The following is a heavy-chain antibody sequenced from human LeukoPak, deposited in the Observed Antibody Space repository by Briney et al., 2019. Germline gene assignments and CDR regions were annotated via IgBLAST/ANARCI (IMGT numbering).Heavy chain of an antibody. D-gene: IGHD3-10*01. CDR1: GFTFSSYG. V-gene: IGHV3-23*01. J-gene: IGHJ6*02. CDR3: ARGPHGVRGYYGMDV. Sequence: GGSLRLSCAASGFTFSSYGMTWVRQAPGKGLEWVSVISDNGGITDYADSVKGRFTISKDNSKNTLYLQMNSLRAEDTAVYYCARGPHGVRGYYGMDVWGQGTTVTFSS. CDR2: ISDNGGIT.